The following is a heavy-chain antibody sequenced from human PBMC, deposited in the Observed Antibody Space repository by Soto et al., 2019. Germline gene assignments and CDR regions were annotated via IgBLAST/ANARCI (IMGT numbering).Heavy chain of an antibody. CDR3: ANADCTGGKCVPADY. V-gene: IGHV3-30*18. CDR2: LSYDGSNK. Sequence: VQLVESGGGVVQPGGSLRLSCAASGFIFSTYGMHWVRQAPGRGLEWVTFLSYDGSNKYYADYVRGRFTISRDNSKDTLYLQMNSLRGEDTDFYFCANADCTGGKCVPADYWGQGALVSVAS. CDR1: GFIFSTYG. D-gene: IGHD2-8*02. J-gene: IGHJ4*02.